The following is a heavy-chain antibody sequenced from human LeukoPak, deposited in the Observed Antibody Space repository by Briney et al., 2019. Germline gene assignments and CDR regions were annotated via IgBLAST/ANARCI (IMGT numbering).Heavy chain of an antibody. CDR1: GGSISSGGYY. V-gene: IGHV4-30-2*01. CDR2: IYHSGST. J-gene: IGHJ6*03. CDR3: ARGYYYYYMDV. Sequence: PSETLSLTCTVSGGSISSGGYYRSWIRQPPGKGLEWIGYIYHSGSTYYNPSLKSRVTISVDRSKNQFSLKLSSVTAADTAVYYCARGYYYYYMDVWGKGTTVTVSS.